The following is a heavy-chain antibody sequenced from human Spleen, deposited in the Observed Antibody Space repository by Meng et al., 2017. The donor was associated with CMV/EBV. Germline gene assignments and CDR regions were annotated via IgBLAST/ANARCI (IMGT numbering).Heavy chain of an antibody. J-gene: IGHJ4*02. CDR3: ARGLSPIDSSGYYLYFDY. D-gene: IGHD3-22*01. Sequence: SISSSSYYWGWIRQPPGKGLEWIGSIYYSGSTYYNPSLKSRVTISVDTSKNQFSLKLSSVTAADTAVYYCARGLSPIDSSGYYLYFDYWGQGTPVTVSS. CDR2: IYYSGST. CDR1: SISSSSYY. V-gene: IGHV4-39*07.